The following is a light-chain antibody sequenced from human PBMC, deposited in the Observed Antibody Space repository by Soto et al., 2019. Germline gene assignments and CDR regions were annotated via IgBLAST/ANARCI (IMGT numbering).Light chain of an antibody. J-gene: IGKJ1*01. V-gene: IGKV1-39*01. CDR1: QNVRAY. Sequence: QMTQSPSSLSASVGDRVTITCRASQNVRAYVSWYQQKPGKAPNLLIYETSDLQSGVPSRFTGSGSGTDFSFTITSLQPEDFATYYCQQSFYAPPTFGQGTKVEV. CDR2: ETS. CDR3: QQSFYAPPT.